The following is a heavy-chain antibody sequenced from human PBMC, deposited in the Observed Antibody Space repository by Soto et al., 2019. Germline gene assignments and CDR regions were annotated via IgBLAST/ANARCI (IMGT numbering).Heavy chain of an antibody. V-gene: IGHV2-5*02. D-gene: IGHD6-13*01. CDR3: AHSKYSRSSFDY. CDR1: GFSLRTSDVG. J-gene: IGHJ4*02. CDR2: IYWDDDK. Sequence: QITLKESGPTLVKPTQTLTLTCTFSGFSLRTSDVGVGWIRQPPGQALEWLAIIYWDDDKRYSPSLKSRLTITKDTTKNQVVLTVTNMDPVDTATYYCAHSKYSRSSFDYWGQGTLVTVSS.